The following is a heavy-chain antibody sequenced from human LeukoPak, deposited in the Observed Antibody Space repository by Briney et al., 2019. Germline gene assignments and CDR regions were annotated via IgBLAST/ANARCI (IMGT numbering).Heavy chain of an antibody. Sequence: PGGSLRLSCAASGFTFEEYAMHWVRQAPGKGLEWVSGISWNSGAIGCADSVKGRFIISRDNAKNSLFLQMNSLRVEDTALYYCTKEGRRGYGDYLDFWGQGSLVTVSS. CDR1: GFTFEEYA. CDR3: TKEGRRGYGDYLDF. J-gene: IGHJ4*02. V-gene: IGHV3-9*01. CDR2: ISWNSGAI. D-gene: IGHD3-22*01.